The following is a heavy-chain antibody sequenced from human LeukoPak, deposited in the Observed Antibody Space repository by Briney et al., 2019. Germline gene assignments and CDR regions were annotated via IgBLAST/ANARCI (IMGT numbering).Heavy chain of an antibody. CDR2: ISGSGGST. Sequence: GGSLRLSCAASGFTFSSYAMSWVRQAPGKGLEWVSAISGSGGSTYYADSVKGRFTISRDNSKNTLYLQMNSLRAEDTAVYYCAKGGSSGYVYYYYMDVWGKGTTVTVSS. J-gene: IGHJ6*03. CDR3: AKGGSSGYVYYYYMDV. D-gene: IGHD3-22*01. V-gene: IGHV3-23*01. CDR1: GFTFSSYA.